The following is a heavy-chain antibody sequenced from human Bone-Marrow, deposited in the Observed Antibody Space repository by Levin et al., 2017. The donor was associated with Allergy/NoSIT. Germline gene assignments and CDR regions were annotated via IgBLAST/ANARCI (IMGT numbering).Heavy chain of an antibody. J-gene: IGHJ6*02. V-gene: IGHV2-70*11. CDR3: AREQTKGYCSGGSCYSDLAPIQYYYYGMDV. D-gene: IGHD2-15*01. CDR2: IDWDDDK. Sequence: SGPTLVKPTQTLTLTCTFSGFSLSTSGMCVSWIRQPPGKALEWLARIDWDDDKYYSTSLKTRLTISKDTSKNQVVLTMTNMDPVDTATYYCAREQTKGYCSGGSCYSDLAPIQYYYYGMDVWGQGTTVTVSS. CDR1: GFSLSTSGMC.